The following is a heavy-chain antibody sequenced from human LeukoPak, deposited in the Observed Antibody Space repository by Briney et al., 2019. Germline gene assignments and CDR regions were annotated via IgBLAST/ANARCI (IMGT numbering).Heavy chain of an antibody. CDR3: APNWNLDY. Sequence: PGGSLRLSCVVSGITFSSYAMSWVRQAPGKGLDCVSAISASGGSTYYADSVKGRFTISRDNSKNTVYLQMNSLRGEDTAIYYCAPNWNLDYWGQGSLVTVSS. CDR2: ISASGGST. V-gene: IGHV3-23*01. D-gene: IGHD1-1*01. J-gene: IGHJ4*02. CDR1: GITFSSYA.